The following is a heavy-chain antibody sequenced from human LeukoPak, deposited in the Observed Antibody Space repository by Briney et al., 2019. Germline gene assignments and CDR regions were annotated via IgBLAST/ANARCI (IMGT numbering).Heavy chain of an antibody. J-gene: IGHJ4*02. Sequence: GGSLRLSCAASGFTFSSSAMSWVRQVPGKGLEWVSGISASGGSTYYADSVRGRFTISRDNSKNTLYVQMNSLRDEDTAVYCCARGRWLQSMFYFDYWGQGTLVTVSS. D-gene: IGHD5-24*01. CDR2: ISASGGST. CDR1: GFTFSSSA. CDR3: ARGRWLQSMFYFDY. V-gene: IGHV3-23*01.